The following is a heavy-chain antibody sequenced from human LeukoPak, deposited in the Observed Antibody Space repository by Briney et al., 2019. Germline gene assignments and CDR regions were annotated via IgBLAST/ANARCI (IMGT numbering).Heavy chain of an antibody. V-gene: IGHV4-4*07. CDR3: ARGKGLSDAFDI. D-gene: IGHD2-15*01. CDR2: IYTSGST. J-gene: IGHJ3*02. CDR1: GGSISSYY. Sequence: PSETLSLTCTVSGGSISSYYWGWIRQPAGKGLEWIGRIYTSGSTNYNPSLKSRVTISVDTSKNQLSLKLSSVTAADTAIYYCARGKGLSDAFDIWGQGTLVTVSS.